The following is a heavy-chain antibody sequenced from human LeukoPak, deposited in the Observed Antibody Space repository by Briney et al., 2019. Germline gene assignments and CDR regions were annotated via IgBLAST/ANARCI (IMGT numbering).Heavy chain of an antibody. CDR1: GFALSNYE. D-gene: IGHD1-26*01. Sequence: GGSLRLSCEVSGFALSNYEMHWVRQAPGKGLDWVSYIPTSGSVKNYADSVKGRFTISRDNAHNSVYLQMNNLRVEDTAIYYCARRLSIAGANFFDFWGQGTLVTVSS. CDR3: ARRLSIAGANFFDF. J-gene: IGHJ4*02. V-gene: IGHV3-48*03. CDR2: IPTSGSVK.